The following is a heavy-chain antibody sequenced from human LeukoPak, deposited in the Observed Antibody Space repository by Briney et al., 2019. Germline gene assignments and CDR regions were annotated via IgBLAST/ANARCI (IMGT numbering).Heavy chain of an antibody. V-gene: IGHV3-23*01. Sequence: GGSLRLSCAASGFTFNNYAMSWVRQAPGKGLEWVSAITGSGGDTFYVDSVKGRFTISRDNSKNTLYLQMSSLRAEDTAVYYCAKNSRYDFWSGSYYYYMDVWGKGTTVTVSS. J-gene: IGHJ6*03. D-gene: IGHD3-3*01. CDR2: ITGSGGDT. CDR1: GFTFNNYA. CDR3: AKNSRYDFWSGSYYYYMDV.